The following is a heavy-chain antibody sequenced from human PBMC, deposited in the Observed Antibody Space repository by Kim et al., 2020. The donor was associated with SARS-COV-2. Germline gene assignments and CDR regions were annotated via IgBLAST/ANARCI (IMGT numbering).Heavy chain of an antibody. CDR3: ARGPPYSESYWDAFDI. Sequence: GGSLRLSCAASGFTFSDSAMHWVRQASGKGLEWVARIRSKANSYATVYAASVKGRFTISRDESKNTAYLQMNSLKTEDTAVYYCARGPPYSESYWDAFDIWGQGTKVTVSS. J-gene: IGHJ3*02. V-gene: IGHV3-73*01. CDR1: GFTFSDSA. D-gene: IGHD1-26*01. CDR2: IRSKANSYAT.